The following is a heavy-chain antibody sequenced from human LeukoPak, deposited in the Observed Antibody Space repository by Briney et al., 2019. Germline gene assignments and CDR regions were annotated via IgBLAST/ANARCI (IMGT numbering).Heavy chain of an antibody. Sequence: GGSLRLSCAASGFTFSSYCMHWVRQAPGKGLEWVAGISYDGSNKYYADSVTGRFTTSRDHPNKTPYRQRNSRRTCEPALYYCAKSRVVAACRHSFDYWGQGTLVTVSS. J-gene: IGHJ4*02. CDR1: GFTFSSYC. D-gene: IGHD2-15*01. V-gene: IGHV3-30*18. CDR3: AKSRVVAACRHSFDY. CDR2: ISYDGSNK.